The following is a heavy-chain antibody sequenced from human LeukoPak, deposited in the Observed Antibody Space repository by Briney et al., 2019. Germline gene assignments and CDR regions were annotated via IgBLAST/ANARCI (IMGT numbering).Heavy chain of an antibody. CDR2: IIPIFRAA. Sequence: GASVKVSCKASGGSFSSYAISWVRQAPGQGLEWMGGIIPIFRAANYAQKFQGRVTIIADESTSTAYMELRSLRSDDTAVYYCARDGGRGRDGYSYYFDYWGQGTLVTVSS. CDR1: GGSFSSYA. CDR3: ARDGGRGRDGYSYYFDY. J-gene: IGHJ4*02. V-gene: IGHV1-69*13. D-gene: IGHD5-24*01.